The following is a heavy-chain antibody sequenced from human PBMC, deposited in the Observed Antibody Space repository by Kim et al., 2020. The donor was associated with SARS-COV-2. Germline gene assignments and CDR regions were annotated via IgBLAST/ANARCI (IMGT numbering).Heavy chain of an antibody. J-gene: IGHJ4*02. CDR1: GGTFSSYA. Sequence: SVKVSCKASGGTFSSYAISWVRQAPGQGLEWMGGIIPIFGTANYAQKFQGRVTITADESTSTAYMELSSLRSEDTAVYYCARVSIVATIRPGAVVAATGVFDYWGQGTLVTVSS. V-gene: IGHV1-69*13. CDR2: IIPIFGTA. D-gene: IGHD5-12*01. CDR3: ARVSIVATIRPGAVVAATGVFDY.